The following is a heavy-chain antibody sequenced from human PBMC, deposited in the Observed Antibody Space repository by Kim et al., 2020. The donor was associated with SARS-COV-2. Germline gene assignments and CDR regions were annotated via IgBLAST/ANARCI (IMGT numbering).Heavy chain of an antibody. CDR3: ARVGGVVVRGAGPNWFDP. CDR1: GGSFSGYY. CDR2: INHSGST. V-gene: IGHV4-34*01. D-gene: IGHD3-10*01. J-gene: IGHJ5*02. Sequence: SETLSLTCAVYGGSFSGYYWSWIRQPPGKGLEWIGEINHSGSTNYNPSLKSRVTISVDTSKNQFSLKLSSVTAADTAVYYCARVGGVVVRGAGPNWFDPWGQGTLVTVSS.